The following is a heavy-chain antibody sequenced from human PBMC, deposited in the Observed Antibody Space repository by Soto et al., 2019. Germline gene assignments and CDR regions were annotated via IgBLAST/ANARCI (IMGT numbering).Heavy chain of an antibody. Sequence: PVGSLRLSCAASGFTFSSYGMHWVRQAPGKGLEWVAVIWYDGSNKYYADSVKGRFTISRDNSKNTLYLQMNSLRAEDTAVYYCARDYSPYYDFWSGSNGGGMDVWGQGTTVTVSS. CDR3: ARDYSPYYDFWSGSNGGGMDV. D-gene: IGHD3-3*01. J-gene: IGHJ6*02. CDR1: GFTFSSYG. V-gene: IGHV3-33*01. CDR2: IWYDGSNK.